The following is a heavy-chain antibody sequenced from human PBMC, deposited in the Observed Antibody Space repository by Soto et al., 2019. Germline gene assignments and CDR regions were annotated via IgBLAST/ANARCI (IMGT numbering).Heavy chain of an antibody. Sequence: TSETLSLTCTVYGGSISSYCWSWIRQSPGKGLEWIGYIYYSGSTNYNPSLKSRVTISVDTSQNQFSLKLSSVTAADTAVYYCARGDSDYYGLDVWGQGTTVTVSS. V-gene: IGHV4-59*01. D-gene: IGHD2-15*01. CDR3: ARGDSDYYGLDV. J-gene: IGHJ6*02. CDR1: GGSISSYC. CDR2: IYYSGST.